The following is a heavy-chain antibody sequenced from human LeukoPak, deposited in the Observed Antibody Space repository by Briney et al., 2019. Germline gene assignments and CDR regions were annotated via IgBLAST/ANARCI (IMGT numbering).Heavy chain of an antibody. V-gene: IGHV3-48*03. CDR2: ISSSGSTI. Sequence: PGGSLRLSCAASGFTFSSYETNWVRQAPGKGLEWVSYISSSGSTIYYADSVKGRFTISRDNAKNSLYLQMNSLRAEDTAVYYCASLCYYYGSGSPIDYWGQGTLVTVSS. D-gene: IGHD3-10*01. CDR3: ASLCYYYGSGSPIDY. J-gene: IGHJ4*02. CDR1: GFTFSSYE.